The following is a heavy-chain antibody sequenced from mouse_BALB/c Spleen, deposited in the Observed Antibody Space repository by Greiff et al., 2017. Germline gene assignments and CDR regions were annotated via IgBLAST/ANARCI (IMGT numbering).Heavy chain of an antibody. CDR1: GFTFSSFG. CDR3: ARVYYGNYDFFAY. CDR2: ISSGSSTI. J-gene: IGHJ3*01. D-gene: IGHD2-1*01. V-gene: IGHV5-17*02. Sequence: EVQRVESGGGLVQPGGSRKLSCAASGFTFSSFGMHWVRQAPEKGLEWVAYISSGSSTIYYADTVKGRFTISRDNPKNTLFLQMTSLRSEDTAMYYCARVYYGNYDFFAYWGQGTLVTVSA.